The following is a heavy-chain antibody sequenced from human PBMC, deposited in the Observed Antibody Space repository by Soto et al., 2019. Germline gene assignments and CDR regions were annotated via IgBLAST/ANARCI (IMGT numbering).Heavy chain of an antibody. J-gene: IGHJ4*02. CDR2: IYHSGST. CDR1: NGSMTSGGYY. CDR3: ARMSGTYYVPDY. D-gene: IGHD1-26*01. Sequence: QVQLQESGPRLVEASQTLSLTCTVSNGSMTSGGYYWSWIRQPPGKRLEWLGYIYHSGSTFYSPSLQSRLTMSVDTSKNQFSLTLSSVTAADTAVYHCARMSGTYYVPDYWGQGTPVTVSS. V-gene: IGHV4-31*03.